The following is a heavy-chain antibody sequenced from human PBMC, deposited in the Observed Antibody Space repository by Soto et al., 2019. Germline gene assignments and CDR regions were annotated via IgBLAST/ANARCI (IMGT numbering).Heavy chain of an antibody. CDR1: GFTFSSYS. CDR3: ARDPWRGVVVPAAKRFDY. CDR2: ISSSSSYI. D-gene: IGHD2-2*01. V-gene: IGHV3-21*01. Sequence: GESLKISCAASGFTFSSYSMNWVRQAPGKGLEWVSSISSSSSYIYYADSVKGRFTISRDNAKNSLYLQMNSLRAEDTAVYYCARDPWRGVVVPAAKRFDYWGQGTLVTVSS. J-gene: IGHJ4*02.